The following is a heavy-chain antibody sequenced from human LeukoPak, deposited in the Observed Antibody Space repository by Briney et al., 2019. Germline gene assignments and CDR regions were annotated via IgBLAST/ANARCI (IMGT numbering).Heavy chain of an antibody. D-gene: IGHD5-24*01. V-gene: IGHV3-23*01. Sequence: GGSLRLSCTASGFTFGTYAMTWVRQAPGKGLEWLSGISGSGNGTYIISRDNSKNMVYLQMNSLTVEDTATYYCAKRTMSAFDSWGQGTLLIVSS. J-gene: IGHJ4*02. CDR1: GFTFGTYA. CDR3: AKRTMSAFDS. CDR2: ISGSGNGT.